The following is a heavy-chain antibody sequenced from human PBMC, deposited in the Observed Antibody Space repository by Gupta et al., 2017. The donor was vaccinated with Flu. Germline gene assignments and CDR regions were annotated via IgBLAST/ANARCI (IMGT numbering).Heavy chain of an antibody. D-gene: IGHD2-15*01. CDR2: ISAYNGNT. V-gene: IGHV1-18*01. CDR1: GYTFTSYG. CDR3: ARVREPQNYCSGGSCYSGWDY. J-gene: IGHJ4*02. Sequence: QVQLVQSGAEVKKPGASVKVSCKASGYTFTSYGISWVRQAPGQGLEWMGWISAYNGNTNDAQKLQGRVTMTTDTSTSTAYMELRSLRSDDTAVYYCARVREPQNYCSGGSCYSGWDYWGQGTLVTVSS.